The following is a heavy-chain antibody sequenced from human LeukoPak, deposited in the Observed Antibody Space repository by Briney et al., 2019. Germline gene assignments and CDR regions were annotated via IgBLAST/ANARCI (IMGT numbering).Heavy chain of an antibody. CDR2: IYSGGST. CDR3: AKVWFGEFSNFDY. J-gene: IGHJ4*02. V-gene: IGHV3-66*01. CDR1: GFTVSSNY. Sequence: PGGSLRLSCAASGFTVSSNYMSWVRQAPGKGLEWVSVIYSGGSTYYADSVKGRFTISRDNSKNTLYLQMNSLRAEDTAVYYCAKVWFGEFSNFDYWGQGTLVTVSS. D-gene: IGHD3-10*01.